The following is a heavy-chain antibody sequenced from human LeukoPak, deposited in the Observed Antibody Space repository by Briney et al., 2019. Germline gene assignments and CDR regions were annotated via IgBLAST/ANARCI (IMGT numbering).Heavy chain of an antibody. CDR3: ARINRDAFDI. CDR2: TWYDGSNK. V-gene: IGHV3-33*08. CDR1: GFTFSSYG. J-gene: IGHJ3*02. Sequence: GRSLRLSCAASGFTFSSYGMHWVRQAPGKGLEWVAVTWYDGSNKNYADSVKGRFTVSRDDSKNTVYLHMNNLRAEDAAVYYCARINRDAFDIWGQGTMVTVSS.